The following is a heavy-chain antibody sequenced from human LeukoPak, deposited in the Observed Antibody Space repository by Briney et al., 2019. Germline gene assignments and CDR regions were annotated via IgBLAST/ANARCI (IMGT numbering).Heavy chain of an antibody. CDR3: AADDLTRVY. CDR2: IVVGGGKT. Sequence: ASVKVSCKASGFTFTNSAIQWVRQARGQRLEWIGWIVVGGGKTNYAQKFQVRVTISRDMSTSTAYMELSSLRYDDTAVYYCAADDLTRVYWGLGTLITVSS. V-gene: IGHV1-58*02. J-gene: IGHJ4*02. CDR1: GFTFTNSA.